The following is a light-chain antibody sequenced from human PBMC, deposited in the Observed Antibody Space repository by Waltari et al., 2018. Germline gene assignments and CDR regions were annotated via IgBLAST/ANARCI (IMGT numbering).Light chain of an antibody. Sequence: SYDLTQSPSVSVSPGQTASITCSGDKLGDKDASWYQQKPGQSPILVIYQNDKRPSGIPVRFSGASSGNIATLTIGGTQAMDEAGYYCQAWDSGSVIFGGGTKLTVL. CDR3: QAWDSGSVI. CDR1: KLGDKD. J-gene: IGLJ2*01. V-gene: IGLV3-1*01. CDR2: QND.